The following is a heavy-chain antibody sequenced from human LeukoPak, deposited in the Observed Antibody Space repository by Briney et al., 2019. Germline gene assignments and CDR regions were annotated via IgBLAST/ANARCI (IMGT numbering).Heavy chain of an antibody. D-gene: IGHD3-3*02. V-gene: IGHV3-48*01. CDR2: ISSSSSTM. J-gene: IGHJ4*02. CDR1: GFTLGSYT. CDR3: ARAVISIFDN. Sequence: GGSLRLSCAASGFTLGSYTMNWVRQAPGKGLEWVSYISSSSSTMQYADSVKGRFTISRDNAENSLYLQMNSLGVEDTAVYYCARAVISIFDNWGRGTLVTVSS.